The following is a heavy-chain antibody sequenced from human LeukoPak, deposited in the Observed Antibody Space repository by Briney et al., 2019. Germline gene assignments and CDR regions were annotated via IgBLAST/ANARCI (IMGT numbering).Heavy chain of an antibody. Sequence: SETLSLTCTVSGGSISSSSYYWGWIRQPPGKGLEWIGEINHSGSTNYNPSLKSRVTISVDTSKNQFSLKLSSVTAADTAVYYCARRGTAMVKWGQGTLVTVSS. D-gene: IGHD5-18*01. CDR1: GGSISSSSYY. CDR3: ARRGTAMVK. CDR2: INHSGST. J-gene: IGHJ4*02. V-gene: IGHV4-39*07.